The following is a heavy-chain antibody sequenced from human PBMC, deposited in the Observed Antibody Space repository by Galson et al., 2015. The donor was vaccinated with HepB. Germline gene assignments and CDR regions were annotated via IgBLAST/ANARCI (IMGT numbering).Heavy chain of an antibody. CDR2: INPIDSSI. CDR3: ASAYCGSPICCP. CDR1: GYSFTTYY. Sequence: QSGAEVKKPGESLRISCQGSGYSFTTYYITWVRQMPGKGLEWMGRINPIDSSINSSPSFQGHITISLDKSINTAYLQWNSLRTSDTAIDYCASAYCGSPICCPWGQGTLVTVSS. D-gene: IGHD2-2*01. V-gene: IGHV5-10-1*01. J-gene: IGHJ5*02.